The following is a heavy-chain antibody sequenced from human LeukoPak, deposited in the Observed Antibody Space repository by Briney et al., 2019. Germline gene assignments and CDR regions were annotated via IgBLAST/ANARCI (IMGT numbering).Heavy chain of an antibody. J-gene: IGHJ4*02. Sequence: SETLSLTCAVYGGPFSGYYWSWIRQPPGKGLEWIGEINHSGSTNYSPSLKSRVTISVDTSKNQFSLKLSSVTAADTAVYYCARAVYSGSYRLDYWGQGTLVTVSS. V-gene: IGHV4-34*01. D-gene: IGHD1-26*01. CDR1: GGPFSGYY. CDR3: ARAVYSGSYRLDY. CDR2: INHSGST.